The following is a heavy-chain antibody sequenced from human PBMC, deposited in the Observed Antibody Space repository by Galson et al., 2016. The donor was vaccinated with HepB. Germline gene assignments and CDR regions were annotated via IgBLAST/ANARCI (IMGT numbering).Heavy chain of an antibody. V-gene: IGHV2-5*05. CDR3: VRRRDDQFGVSDI. CDR1: GFPLRTTGVA. D-gene: IGHD3-10*01. Sequence: PALVQPTQTLTLPRTFSGFPLRTTGVAVAWIRQPPGQALECLSLSYWDDNKRHGPSLNSKHTITKDTSKNKVVMTMTTMDPADTATTYCVRRRDDQFGVSDIWGQGTMVTVSS. CDR2: SYWDDNK. J-gene: IGHJ3*02.